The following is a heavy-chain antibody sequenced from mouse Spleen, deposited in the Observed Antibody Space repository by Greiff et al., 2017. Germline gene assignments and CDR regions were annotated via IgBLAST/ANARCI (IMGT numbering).Heavy chain of an antibody. CDR2: IDPSDSYT. CDR3: ARAPDSNYPYYYAMDY. D-gene: IGHD2-5*01. Sequence: QVQLQQPGAELVKPGASVKLSCKASGYTFTSYWMQWVKQRPGQGLEWIGEIDPSDSYTNYNQKFKGKATLTVDTSSSTAYMQLSSLTSEDSAVYYCARAPDSNYPYYYAMDYWGQGTSVTVSS. CDR1: GYTFTSYW. J-gene: IGHJ4*01. V-gene: IGHV1-50*01.